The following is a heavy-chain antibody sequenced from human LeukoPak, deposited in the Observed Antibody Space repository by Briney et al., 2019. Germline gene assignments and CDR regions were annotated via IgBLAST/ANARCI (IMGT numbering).Heavy chain of an antibody. CDR3: ARDRIWYFDY. CDR1: GFTFSSYA. CDR2: ISYDGSNK. Sequence: GGSLRLSCAASGFTFSSYAMHWVRQAPGKGLEWVAVISYDGSNKYYADSVKGRFTISRDNSKNTLYLQMNSLRAEDTAVYYCARDRIWYFDYWSQGTLVTVSS. J-gene: IGHJ4*02. D-gene: IGHD5-24*01. V-gene: IGHV3-30*04.